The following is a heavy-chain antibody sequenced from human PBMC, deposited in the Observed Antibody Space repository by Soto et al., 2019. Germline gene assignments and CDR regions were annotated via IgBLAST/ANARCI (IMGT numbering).Heavy chain of an antibody. Sequence: EVQLVESGGGLVKPGGSLRLSCAVSGLTFSNAWMTWVRQAPGKGLEWVGRIKSKTDGGATDFAAPVKGRFTISGDDSKNTLDLQMNSLKSEDTAVYYCTTQYYYDSSGSLLNWGQGTLVTVSS. D-gene: IGHD3-22*01. J-gene: IGHJ4*02. V-gene: IGHV3-15*01. CDR1: GLTFSNAW. CDR3: TTQYYYDSSGSLLN. CDR2: IKSKTDGGAT.